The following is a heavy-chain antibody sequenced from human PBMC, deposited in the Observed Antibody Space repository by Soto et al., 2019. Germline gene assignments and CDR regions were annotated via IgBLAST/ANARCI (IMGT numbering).Heavy chain of an antibody. CDR3: AKDRYCSGGSCYLYFDY. D-gene: IGHD2-15*01. V-gene: IGHV3-23*01. CDR2: ISGGGGST. J-gene: IGHJ4*02. CDR1: GFTFSSYA. Sequence: GSLRLSCAASGFTFSSYAMSWVRQAPGKGLEWVSTISGGGGSTYYADSVKGRFTISRDNSKNTLYLQMNSLRAEDTAVYYCAKDRYCSGGSCYLYFDYWGQGTLVTVSS.